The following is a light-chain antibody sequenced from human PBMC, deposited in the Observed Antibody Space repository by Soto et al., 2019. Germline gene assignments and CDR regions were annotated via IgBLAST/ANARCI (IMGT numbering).Light chain of an antibody. CDR1: QSVTSSY. J-gene: IGKJ1*01. Sequence: EIVLTQSPGTLSLSPGERATLSCRASQSVTSSYLAWYQQRPGQAPRLLIYGASSRATGVPDRFSGSWSGKDFTLTISRLEPEDVGMYYCQQYGSSWTFGQGTKVEFK. V-gene: IGKV3-20*01. CDR3: QQYGSSWT. CDR2: GAS.